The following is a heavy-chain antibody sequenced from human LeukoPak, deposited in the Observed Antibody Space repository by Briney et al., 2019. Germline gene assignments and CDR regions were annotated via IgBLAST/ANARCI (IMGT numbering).Heavy chain of an antibody. V-gene: IGHV3-23*01. CDR2: ISDDGRST. Sequence: GGSLRLSCAASGFPFSSFAMFWVRQAPGKGLEWVSAISDDGRSTYYADSVKGRFTISRDNFNNTLYLQMNSLTAEDTAVYYCAKAATIIAAGTDYWGQGTLVTVSS. D-gene: IGHD6-13*01. CDR1: GFPFSSFA. CDR3: AKAATIIAAGTDY. J-gene: IGHJ4*02.